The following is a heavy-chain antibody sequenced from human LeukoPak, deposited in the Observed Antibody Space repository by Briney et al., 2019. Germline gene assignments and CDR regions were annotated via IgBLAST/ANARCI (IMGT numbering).Heavy chain of an antibody. J-gene: IGHJ6*04. CDR3: AKVGSFGDYYYGMDV. D-gene: IGHD3-10*01. CDR2: ISGSGGST. Sequence: PGGSLRLSCAASGFTFSSYAMSWVRQAPGKGLEWVSAISGSGGSTYYADSVKGRFTISRDNSKNTLYLQMNGLRAEDTAVYYCAKVGSFGDYYYGMDVWGKGTTVTVSS. V-gene: IGHV3-23*01. CDR1: GFTFSSYA.